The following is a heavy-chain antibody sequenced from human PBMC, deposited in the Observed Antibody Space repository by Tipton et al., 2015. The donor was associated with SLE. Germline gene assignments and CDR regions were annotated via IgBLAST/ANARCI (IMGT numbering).Heavy chain of an antibody. D-gene: IGHD6-13*01. V-gene: IGHV4-34*01. CDR2: INHSGIT. CDR1: GGSFSGYF. J-gene: IGHJ3*02. CDR3: ATSISSSWWGGAAFDI. Sequence: TLSLTCAVYGGSFSGYFWSWIRQPPGKGLEWIGEINHSGITNYNPSLESRLTTSVDTSKTQFSLKLNSVTAADTAVYYCATSISSSWWGGAAFDIWGQGTMVTVSS.